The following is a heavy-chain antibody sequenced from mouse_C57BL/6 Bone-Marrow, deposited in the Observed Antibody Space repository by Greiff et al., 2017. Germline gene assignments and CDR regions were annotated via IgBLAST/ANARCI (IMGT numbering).Heavy chain of an antibody. V-gene: IGHV5-6*01. J-gene: IGHJ1*03. Sequence: EVKLMESGGDLVKPGGSLKLSCAASGFTFSSYGISWVRQTPDKSLEWVASISSGGSYTYYPASVQGRFTISSDNAKNTLYLQMSSLKAEDTDMYYWSRPSYSNYVCCYFNVWGTGTTVTVSS. CDR3: SRPSYSNYVCCYFNV. D-gene: IGHD2-5*01. CDR1: GFTFSSYG. CDR2: ISSGGSYT.